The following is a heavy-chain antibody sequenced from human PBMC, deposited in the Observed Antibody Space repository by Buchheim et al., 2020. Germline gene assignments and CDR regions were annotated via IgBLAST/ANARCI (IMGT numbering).Heavy chain of an antibody. V-gene: IGHV2-70*15. Sequence: QVTLRESGPALVKPTQTLTLTCSFSGFSLSTNRMCVSWMRQPPGKALEWLARIDWDEDEYCSASLRARLTISKDTSRNQVVLTLTNVGPADTGTYYCARSPTDYFYQYGMDVWGQGTT. J-gene: IGHJ6*02. CDR3: ARSPTDYFYQYGMDV. CDR1: GFSLSTNRMC. CDR2: IDWDEDE.